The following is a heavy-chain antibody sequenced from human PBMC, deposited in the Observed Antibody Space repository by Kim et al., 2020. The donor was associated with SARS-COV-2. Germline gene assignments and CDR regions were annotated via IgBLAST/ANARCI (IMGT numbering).Heavy chain of an antibody. CDR2: INPSGGST. CDR1: GYTFTSYY. D-gene: IGHD1-1*01. V-gene: IGHV1-46*01. Sequence: ASVKVSCKASGYTFTSYYMHWVRQAPGQGLEWMGIINPSGGSTSYAQKFQGRVTMTRDTSTSTVYMELSSLRPEDTAVYYCARVVVGNWNDVHAFDIWGQGTMVTGSS. CDR3: ARVVVGNWNDVHAFDI. J-gene: IGHJ3*02.